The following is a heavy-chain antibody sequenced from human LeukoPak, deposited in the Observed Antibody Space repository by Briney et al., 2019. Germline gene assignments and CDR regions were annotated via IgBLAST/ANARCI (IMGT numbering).Heavy chain of an antibody. J-gene: IGHJ4*02. CDR3: ARDRAIFGVVIIAY. D-gene: IGHD3-3*01. CDR2: INPNSGGT. V-gene: IGHV1-2*06. CDR1: GYTFTGYY. Sequence: GASVKVSCKASGYTFTGYYMHWVRQAPGQGLEWMGRINPNSGGTNYAQKFQGRVTITRDTSISTAYMELSRLRSDDTAVYYCARDRAIFGVVIIAYWGQGTLVTVSS.